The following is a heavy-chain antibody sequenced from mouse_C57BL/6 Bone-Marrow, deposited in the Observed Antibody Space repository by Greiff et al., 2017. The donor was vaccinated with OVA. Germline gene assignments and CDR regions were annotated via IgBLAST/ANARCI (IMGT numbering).Heavy chain of an antibody. J-gene: IGHJ3*01. V-gene: IGHV2-2*01. D-gene: IGHD1-1*01. CDR3: ASSSPAWFAY. Sequence: QVQLQQSGPGLVQPSQSLSITCTVSGFSLTSYGVHWVRQSPGKGLEWLGVIWSGGSTDYNAAFISRLSISKDNSKSQVFFKMNSLQADDTAIYDCASSSPAWFAYWGQGTLVTVSA. CDR1: GFSLTSYG. CDR2: IWSGGST.